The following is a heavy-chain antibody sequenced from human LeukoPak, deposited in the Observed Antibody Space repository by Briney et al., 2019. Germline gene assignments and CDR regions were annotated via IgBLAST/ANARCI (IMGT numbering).Heavy chain of an antibody. D-gene: IGHD1-26*01. CDR2: INPNSGGT. V-gene: IGHV1-2*02. Sequence: ASVKVSCKASEYTFTGYYMHWVRQAPGQGLEWMGWINPNSGGTNYAQKFQGRVTMTRDTSISTAYMELSRLRSDDTAVYYCARAVFKWRAFDYWGQGTLVTVSS. CDR1: EYTFTGYY. J-gene: IGHJ4*02. CDR3: ARAVFKWRAFDY.